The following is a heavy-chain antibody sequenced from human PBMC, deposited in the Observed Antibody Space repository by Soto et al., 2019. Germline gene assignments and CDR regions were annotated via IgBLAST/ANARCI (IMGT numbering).Heavy chain of an antibody. CDR1: GFPFHSYA. CDR2: ISYNGAHQ. Sequence: QVQLVQSGGGAVLPGGSLTLSCVASGFPFHSYAMYWVRQAPGKGREGVALISYNGAHQYYADSLKGRVTVSRDNSKANLYLHRYSLRGEDAALSHCARAFGCTYYACHYTLDVWGLGTTVTVSS. D-gene: IGHD3-16*01. V-gene: IGHV3-30-3*01. CDR3: ARAFGCTYYACHYTLDV. J-gene: IGHJ6*02.